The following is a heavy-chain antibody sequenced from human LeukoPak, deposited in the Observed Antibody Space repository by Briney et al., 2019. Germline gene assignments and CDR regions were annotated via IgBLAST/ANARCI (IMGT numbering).Heavy chain of an antibody. CDR3: ARSCDYGYYYYYYMDV. CDR1: GFTFSSYS. J-gene: IGHJ6*03. Sequence: KPGGSLRLSCAASGFTFSSYSMNWVRQAPGKGLEWVSYISSSSSTIYYADSVKGRFTISRDNAKNLLYLQMNSLRDEDTAVYYCARSCDYGYYYYYYMDVWGKGTTVTVSS. V-gene: IGHV3-48*02. CDR2: ISSSSSTI. D-gene: IGHD4-17*01.